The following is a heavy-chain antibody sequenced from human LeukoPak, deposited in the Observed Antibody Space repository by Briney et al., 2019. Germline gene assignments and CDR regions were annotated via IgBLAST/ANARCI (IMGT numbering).Heavy chain of an antibody. CDR1: GFTFSSYS. CDR2: ISSSSSYI. J-gene: IGHJ4*02. V-gene: IGHV3-21*04. CDR3: AKDTSYYYDSSGYYYGYYFDY. Sequence: GGSLRLSCAASGFTFSSYSMNWVRQAPGKGLEWVSSISSSSSYIYYADSVKGRFTISRDNSKNTLYLQMNSLRAEDTAVYYCAKDTSYYYDSSGYYYGYYFDYWGQGTLVTVSS. D-gene: IGHD3-22*01.